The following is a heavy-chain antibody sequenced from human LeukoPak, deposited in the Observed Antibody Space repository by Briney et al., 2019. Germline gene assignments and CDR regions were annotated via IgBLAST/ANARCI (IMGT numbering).Heavy chain of an antibody. D-gene: IGHD5-18*01. J-gene: IGHJ5*02. V-gene: IGHV4-34*01. CDR1: GGSFSGYY. CDR2: INHSGST. Sequence: PSETLSLTCAVYGGSFSGYYWSWIRQPPGKGLEWIGEINHSGSTSYNPSLKSRVTISVDTSKNQFSLKLSSVTAADTAVYYCARGGYSYGYYNPNWFDPWGQGTLVTVSS. CDR3: ARGGYSYGYYNPNWFDP.